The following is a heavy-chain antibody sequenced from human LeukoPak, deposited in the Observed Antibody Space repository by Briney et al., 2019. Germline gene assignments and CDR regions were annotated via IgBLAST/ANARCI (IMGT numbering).Heavy chain of an antibody. CDR1: GYTFTGYY. CDR2: IIPILGIA. D-gene: IGHD6-19*01. J-gene: IGHJ1*01. Sequence: GALVKVSCKASGYTFTGYYMHWVRQAPGQGLEWMGRIIPILGIANYAQKFQGRVTITADKSTSTAYMELSSLRSEDTAVYYCATHPSAPSLYFQHWGQGTLVTVSS. CDR3: ATHPSAPSLYFQH. V-gene: IGHV1-69*02.